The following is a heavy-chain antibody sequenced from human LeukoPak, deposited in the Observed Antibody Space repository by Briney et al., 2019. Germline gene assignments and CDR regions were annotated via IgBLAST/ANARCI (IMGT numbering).Heavy chain of an antibody. J-gene: IGHJ6*03. V-gene: IGHV1-46*01. Sequence: GASGKLSCKAAGYTFTIYYMHLVRQAPGQGLEWMGIINTSGGSTSYAQKFQGRVTITRETSPSPGYMEMSSMRAEDTAVYYCARESGSSGYWDYMDVWGKGTTVTISS. CDR2: INTSGGST. CDR1: GYTFTIYY. D-gene: IGHD3-22*01. CDR3: ARESGSSGYWDYMDV.